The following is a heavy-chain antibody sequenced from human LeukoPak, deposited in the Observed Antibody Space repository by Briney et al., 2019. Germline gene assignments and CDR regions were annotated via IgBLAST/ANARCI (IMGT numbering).Heavy chain of an antibody. D-gene: IGHD3-9*01. Sequence: PGGSLRLSCAAPGFTFSSYWMSWVRQAPGKGLEWVANIKQDGSEKYYVDSVKGRFTISRDNAKNSLYLQMNSLRAEDTAVYYCARCNYDILTGYYPSYYFDYWGQGTLVTVSS. J-gene: IGHJ4*02. CDR3: ARCNYDILTGYYPSYYFDY. CDR1: GFTFSSYW. CDR2: IKQDGSEK. V-gene: IGHV3-7*03.